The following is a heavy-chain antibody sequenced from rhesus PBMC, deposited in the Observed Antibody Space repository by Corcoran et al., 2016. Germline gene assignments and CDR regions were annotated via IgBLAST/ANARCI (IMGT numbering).Heavy chain of an antibody. CDR2: NYGSGSST. D-gene: IGHD6S26*01. V-gene: IGHV4-169*02. CDR3: ASVWGSSGWSVDY. CDR1: GGSISSSF. J-gene: IGHJ4*01. Sequence: QLQLQESGPGLVKPSETLSVTCAVSGGSISSSFWSWIRQAPGKGLEWIGNNYGSGSSTKYNPSLKRRVTRSVDTSKNQLSLKLSSVTAADTAVYYCASVWGSSGWSVDYWGQGVLVTVSS.